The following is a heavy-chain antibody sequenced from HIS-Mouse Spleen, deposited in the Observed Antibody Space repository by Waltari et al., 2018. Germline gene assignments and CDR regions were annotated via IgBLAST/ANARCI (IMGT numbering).Heavy chain of an antibody. V-gene: IGHV6-1*01. D-gene: IGHD6-13*01. J-gene: IGHJ4*02. CDR1: GDSVSSNSAS. CDR3: ARSGFVAAAGTIDY. CDR2: TYYSSKWYN. Sequence: QVQLQQSGPGLVTPSQTLSLTCAISGDSVSSNSASWNWIRQSPSRGLEWLGRTYYSSKWYNDYAVSVKSRITINPDTSKNQFSLQLNSVTPEDTAVYYCARSGFVAAAGTIDYWGQGTLVTVSS.